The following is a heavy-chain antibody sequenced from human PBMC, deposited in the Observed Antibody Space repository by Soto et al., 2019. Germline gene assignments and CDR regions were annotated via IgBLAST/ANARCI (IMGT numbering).Heavy chain of an antibody. J-gene: IGHJ4*02. V-gene: IGHV1-3*05. D-gene: IGHD2-21*02. CDR1: GYTFTSYA. CDR3: ARRIVVVTALDY. CDR2: INAGNGNT. Sequence: QVQLVQSGAEEKKPGASVKVSCKASGYTFTSYAMHWVHQAPGQRLEWMGWINAGNGNTKYSQKFQGRVTITRDTSASTAYMELSRLRSEDTAVSYFARRIVVVTALDYWGQGSLVTVSS.